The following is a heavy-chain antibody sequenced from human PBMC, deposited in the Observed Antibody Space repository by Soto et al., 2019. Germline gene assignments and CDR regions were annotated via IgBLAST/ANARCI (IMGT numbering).Heavy chain of an antibody. CDR2: IYYSGST. J-gene: IGHJ6*02. V-gene: IGHV4-59*01. CDR1: GGSISSYY. CDR3: ARTAGTTFTSYYYYYGMDV. Sequence: SETLSLTCTVSGGSISSYYWSWIRQPPGKGLEWIGYIYYSGSTNYNPSLKSRVTISVDTSKNQFSLKLSSVTAADTAVYYCARTAGTTFTSYYYYYGMDVWGQGTTVTVS. D-gene: IGHD1-7*01.